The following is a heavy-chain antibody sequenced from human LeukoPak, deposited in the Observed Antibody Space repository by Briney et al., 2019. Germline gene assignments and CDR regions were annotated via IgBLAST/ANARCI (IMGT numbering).Heavy chain of an antibody. CDR1: GLTFSSHW. CDR3: ARYGGGYSYDYPFDI. Sequence: GGSLRLSCAASGLTFSSHWMHWVRQAPGKGLVWVSRITNDGSSTTYADSVKGRFTISRDNAKNMLYLQVNSLRAEDTAVYYCARYGGGYSYDYPFDIWGQGTMVTVSS. D-gene: IGHD5-18*01. J-gene: IGHJ3*02. V-gene: IGHV3-74*01. CDR2: ITNDGSST.